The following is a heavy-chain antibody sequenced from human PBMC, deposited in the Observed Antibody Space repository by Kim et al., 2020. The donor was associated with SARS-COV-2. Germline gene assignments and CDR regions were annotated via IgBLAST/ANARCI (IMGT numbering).Heavy chain of an antibody. CDR3: ARDLTTTVTNITDYYYGMDV. D-gene: IGHD4-4*01. J-gene: IGHJ6*02. CDR2: INPSGGST. Sequence: ASVKVSCKASGYTFTSYYMHWVRQAPGQGLEWMGLINPSGGSTSYAQKFQGRVTMTRDTSTSTVYMELSSLRSEDTAVYYCARDLTTTVTNITDYYYGMDVGGQGTTVTVSS. CDR1: GYTFTSYY. V-gene: IGHV1-46*01.